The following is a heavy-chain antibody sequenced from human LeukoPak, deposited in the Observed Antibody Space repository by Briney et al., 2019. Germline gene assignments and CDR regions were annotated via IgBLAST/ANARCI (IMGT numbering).Heavy chain of an antibody. CDR1: GGSNSSSNW. Sequence: SGTLSLTCAVSGGSNSSSNWWSWVRQPPGKGLEWIGEIYHSGSTNYNPSLKSRVTISVDKSKNQFSLKLSSVTAADTAVYYCANMAVAGTPRFDYWGQGTLVTVSS. J-gene: IGHJ4*02. CDR2: IYHSGST. CDR3: ANMAVAGTPRFDY. D-gene: IGHD6-19*01. V-gene: IGHV4-4*02.